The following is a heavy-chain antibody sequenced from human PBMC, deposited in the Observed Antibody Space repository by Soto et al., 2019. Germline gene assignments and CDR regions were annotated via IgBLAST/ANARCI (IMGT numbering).Heavy chain of an antibody. CDR1: GFTFSNAW. CDR3: ARDSADCASSSCYGFFGY. CDR2: IKSKTGSGIST. V-gene: IGHV3-15*01. Sequence: GVSLRLSCAASGFTFSNAWMSWVRQAPGKGLEWVGRIKSKTGSGISTFYADSVKGRFTISRDNSKNTLYLQMNSLRAADTAVYYCARDSADCASSSCYGFFGYWGQGTLVTVSS. J-gene: IGHJ4*02. D-gene: IGHD2-2*01.